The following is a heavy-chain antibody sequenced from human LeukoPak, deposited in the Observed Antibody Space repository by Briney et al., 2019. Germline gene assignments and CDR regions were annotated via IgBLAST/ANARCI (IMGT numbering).Heavy chain of an antibody. CDR3: ARGVRFGESIAY. Sequence: ASVKVSCKASGYTFTAYGFSWVRQAPGPGMEWMGWISGYNGNTNYAQKLQGRVTMTTDTSTSTAYMELRSLRSDDTAVYYCARGVRFGESIAYWGQGTLVTVSS. CDR1: GYTFTAYG. V-gene: IGHV1-18*01. D-gene: IGHD3-10*01. CDR2: ISGYNGNT. J-gene: IGHJ4*02.